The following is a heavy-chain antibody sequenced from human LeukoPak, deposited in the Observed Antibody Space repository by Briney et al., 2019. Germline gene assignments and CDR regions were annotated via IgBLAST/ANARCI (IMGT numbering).Heavy chain of an antibody. Sequence: PSETLSLTCAVYGGSFSGYYWSWIRQPPGKGLEWIGEINHSGSTNYNPSLKSRVTISIDTSKTQISLKLTSVTAADTAVFYCARKTPGASVDVWGQGTPVTVSS. CDR3: ARKTPGASVDV. V-gene: IGHV4-34*01. CDR1: GGSFSGYY. D-gene: IGHD3-10*01. J-gene: IGHJ6*02. CDR2: INHSGST.